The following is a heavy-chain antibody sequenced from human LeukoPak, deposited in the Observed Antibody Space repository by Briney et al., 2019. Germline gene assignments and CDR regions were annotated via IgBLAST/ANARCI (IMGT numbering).Heavy chain of an antibody. CDR2: IYHSGST. CDR3: ARAPNTYYYDSSGYFSMDDAFDI. CDR1: GYSISSGYY. D-gene: IGHD3-22*01. V-gene: IGHV4-38-2*02. J-gene: IGHJ3*02. Sequence: SETLSLTCTVSGYSISSGYYWGWIRQPPGKGLEWIGSIYHSGSTYYNPSLKSRVTMSVDTSKNQFSLKLSSVTAADTAVYYCARAPNTYYYDSSGYFSMDDAFDIWGQGTMVTVSS.